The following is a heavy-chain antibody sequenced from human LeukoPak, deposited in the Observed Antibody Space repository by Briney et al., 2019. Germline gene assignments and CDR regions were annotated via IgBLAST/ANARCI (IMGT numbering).Heavy chain of an antibody. D-gene: IGHD4-17*01. Sequence: PSETLSLTCAVYGGSFSGYHWSWIRQPPGKGLEWIGEINHSGSTNYNPSLKSRVTISVDTSKNQFSLKLSSVTAADTAVYYCAREGGVTTAFDYWGQGTLVTVSS. CDR3: AREGGVTTAFDY. V-gene: IGHV4-34*01. CDR2: INHSGST. J-gene: IGHJ4*02. CDR1: GGSFSGYH.